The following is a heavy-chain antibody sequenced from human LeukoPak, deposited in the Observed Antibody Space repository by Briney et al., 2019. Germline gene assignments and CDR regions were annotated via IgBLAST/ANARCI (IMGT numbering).Heavy chain of an antibody. J-gene: IGHJ4*02. V-gene: IGHV3-23*01. CDR2: ISGSGGST. CDR3: AKDHGQGVPWFGELLSMYYFDY. Sequence: GGSLRLSCAASGFTFSSYAMSWVRQAPGKGLEWVSAISGSGGSTYYADSVKGRFTISRDNSKNTLYLQMNSLRAEDTAVYYCAKDHGQGVPWFGELLSMYYFDYWGQGTLVTVSS. D-gene: IGHD3-10*01. CDR1: GFTFSSYA.